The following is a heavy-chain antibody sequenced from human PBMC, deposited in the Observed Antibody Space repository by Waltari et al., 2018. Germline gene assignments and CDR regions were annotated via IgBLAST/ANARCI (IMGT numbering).Heavy chain of an antibody. V-gene: IGHV3-23*01. CDR2: ISGSGGST. D-gene: IGHD1-26*01. CDR1: A. CDR3: GVYLYSCYYYGMDV. Sequence: AMSWVRQAPGKGLEWVSAISGSGGSTYYADSVKGRFTISRDNSKNTLYLQMNSLRAEDTAVYYCGVYLYSCYYYGMDVWGQGTTVTVSS. J-gene: IGHJ6*02.